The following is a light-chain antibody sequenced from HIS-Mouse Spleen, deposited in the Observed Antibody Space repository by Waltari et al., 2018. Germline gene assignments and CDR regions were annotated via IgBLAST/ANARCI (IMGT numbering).Light chain of an antibody. CDR3: CSYAGSSTLVV. Sequence: QSALTQPASVSGSPGQSITIPRTGTSRDVGSYNLFSWYQQHPGKAPKLMIYEGSKRPSGVSNRFSGSKSGNTASLTISGLQAEDEADYYCCSYAGSSTLVVFGGGTKLTVL. CDR2: EGS. J-gene: IGLJ2*01. V-gene: IGLV2-23*01. CDR1: SRDVGSYNL.